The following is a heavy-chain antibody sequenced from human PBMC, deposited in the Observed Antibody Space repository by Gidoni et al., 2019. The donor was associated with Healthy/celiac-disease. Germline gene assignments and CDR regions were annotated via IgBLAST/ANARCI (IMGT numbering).Heavy chain of an antibody. J-gene: IGHJ6*02. V-gene: IGHV3-49*05. D-gene: IGHD2-2*01. CDR1: GFTLGDYA. Sequence: EVQLVESGGGLVKPGRSLRRSCTASGFTLGDYAMSWFRQAPGKGLEWVGFIRSKAYGGTTEYAASVTGRFTISRDDSKSIAYLQMNSLKTEDTAVYYCTRVYQHIIGDYYYGMDVWGQGTTVTVSS. CDR2: IRSKAYGGTT. CDR3: TRVYQHIIGDYYYGMDV.